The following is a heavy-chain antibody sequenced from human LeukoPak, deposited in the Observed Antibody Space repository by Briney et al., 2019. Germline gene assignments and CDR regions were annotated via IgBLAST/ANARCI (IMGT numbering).Heavy chain of an antibody. D-gene: IGHD6-13*01. V-gene: IGHV3-21*01. Sequence: GGSLRLSCAASGFTFSSYSMNWVRQAPGKGLEWVSSISSSSSYIYYADSVKGRFTISRDNSKNTLYLQMNSLRPEDMAVYYCARDTQEQGNWFDPWGQGTLVTVSS. CDR3: ARDTQEQGNWFDP. CDR1: GFTFSSYS. CDR2: ISSSSSYI. J-gene: IGHJ5*02.